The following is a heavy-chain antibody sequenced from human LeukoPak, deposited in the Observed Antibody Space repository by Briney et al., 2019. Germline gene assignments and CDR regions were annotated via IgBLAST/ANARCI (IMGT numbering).Heavy chain of an antibody. CDR3: ARISGYGDPHY. J-gene: IGHJ4*02. D-gene: IGHD4-17*01. V-gene: IGHV4-39*01. CDR1: GGSISSSSSY. CDR2: IYYSGST. Sequence: SETLSLTCTVSGGSISSSSSYWGWIRQPPGKGLEWTGSIYYSGSTYYNPSLKSRVTISVDTSKNQFSLKLSSVTAADTDVYSCARISGYGDPHYWGQGTLVTVSS.